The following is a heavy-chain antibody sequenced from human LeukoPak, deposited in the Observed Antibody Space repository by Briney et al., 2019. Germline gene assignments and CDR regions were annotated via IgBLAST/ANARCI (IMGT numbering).Heavy chain of an antibody. CDR1: GFTFSSYA. Sequence: PGRSLRLSCAASGFTFSSYAMHWVRQAPGKGLEWVAIFSSDGSSKFYADSVKGRFTISRDNSKNTLYLQMNSLRADDTAVFYCAREGQCSGGTCYSGLDYWSQGTLVTVSS. V-gene: IGHV3-30*04. CDR2: FSSDGSSK. CDR3: AREGQCSGGTCYSGLDY. J-gene: IGHJ4*02. D-gene: IGHD2-15*01.